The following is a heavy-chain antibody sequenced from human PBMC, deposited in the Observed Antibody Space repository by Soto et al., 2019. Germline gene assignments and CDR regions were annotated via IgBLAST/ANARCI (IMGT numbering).Heavy chain of an antibody. Sequence: QVQLLESGPGLVKPSGTLSLTCGVSGDSIPRSYWWSWVRLPPGKGPAWIGEIFHTGTTNYTPSLKSRLTMSVDKSKKEISLKLDSVTAADTAVYFCARSARYGVVGDYWGQGTGGTVSS. CDR1: GDSIPRSYW. J-gene: IGHJ4*02. CDR2: IFHTGTT. CDR3: ARSARYGVVGDY. D-gene: IGHD4-17*01. V-gene: IGHV4-4*02.